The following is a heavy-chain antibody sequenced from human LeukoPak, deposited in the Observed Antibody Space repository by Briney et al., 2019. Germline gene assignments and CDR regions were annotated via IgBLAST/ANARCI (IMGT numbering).Heavy chain of an antibody. V-gene: IGHV1-46*01. D-gene: IGHD2-21*02. CDR1: GYTFTSYY. Sequence: ASMKVSCKASGYTFTSYYMHWVRQAPGQGLEWMGIINPSGGSTSYAQKFQGRVTMTRDTSTSTVYMELSSLRSEDTAVYYCAREVHCGGDCYYFDYWGQGILVTVSS. CDR3: AREVHCGGDCYYFDY. J-gene: IGHJ4*02. CDR2: INPSGGST.